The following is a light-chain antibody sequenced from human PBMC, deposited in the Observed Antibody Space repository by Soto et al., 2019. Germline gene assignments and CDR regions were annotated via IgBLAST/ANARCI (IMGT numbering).Light chain of an antibody. Sequence: DIQMTQSPSSLSASVGDRVTITCRASQSISSYLNWYQQKPGKAPKLLIYAASSLQSGVPSRFSGSGSGTDFTLTISSLQXEDXXXYYCQQSYSTLHVTFGQGTKVEIK. CDR3: QQSYSTLHVT. V-gene: IGKV1-39*01. CDR1: QSISSY. CDR2: AAS. J-gene: IGKJ1*01.